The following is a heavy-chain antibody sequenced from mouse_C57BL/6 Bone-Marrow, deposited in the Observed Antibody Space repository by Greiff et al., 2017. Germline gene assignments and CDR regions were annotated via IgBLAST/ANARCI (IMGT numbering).Heavy chain of an antibody. J-gene: IGHJ2*01. Sequence: EVQLQESEGGLVQPGSSMKLSCTASGFTFSDYYMAWVRQVPEKGLEWVANINYDGSSTYYLDSLKSRFIISRDNAKNILYLQMSSLKSEDTATYYCARGGYGPYYFDYWGQGTTLTVSS. D-gene: IGHD2-10*02. CDR3: ARGGYGPYYFDY. V-gene: IGHV5-16*01. CDR1: GFTFSDYY. CDR2: INYDGSST.